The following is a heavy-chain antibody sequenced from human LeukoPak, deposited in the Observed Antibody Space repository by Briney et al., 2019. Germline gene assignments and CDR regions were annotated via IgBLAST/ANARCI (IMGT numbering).Heavy chain of an antibody. J-gene: IGHJ6*02. D-gene: IGHD2-15*01. CDR1: GGTFSSYA. V-gene: IGHV1-69*04. CDR2: IIPILGIA. CDR3: ARTPCSGGSCYSSNKYYYYGMDV. Sequence: SVTVSCKASGGTFSSYAISWVRQAPGQGLEWMGRIIPILGIANYAQKFQGRVTITADKSTSTAYMELSSLRSEDTAVYYCARTPCSGGSCYSSNKYYYYGMDVWGQGTTVTVSS.